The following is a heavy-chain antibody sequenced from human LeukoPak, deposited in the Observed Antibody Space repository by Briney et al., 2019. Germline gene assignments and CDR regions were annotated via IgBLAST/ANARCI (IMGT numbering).Heavy chain of an antibody. CDR2: ISGSGGST. V-gene: IGHV3-23*01. CDR3: AKDLALVSGWYGTFDY. CDR1: GFTFSSYA. D-gene: IGHD6-19*01. J-gene: IGHJ4*02. Sequence: GGSLKLSCAASGFTFSSYAMSWVRQAPGKGLEWVSAISGSGGSTYYADSVKGRFTISRDNSKNTLHLQMNSLRAEDTAVYYCAKDLALVSGWYGTFDYWGQGTLVTVSS.